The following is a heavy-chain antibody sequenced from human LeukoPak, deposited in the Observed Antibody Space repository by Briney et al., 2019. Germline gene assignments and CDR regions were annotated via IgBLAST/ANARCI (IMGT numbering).Heavy chain of an antibody. CDR2: INHSGST. CDR3: ARDQWGDTNWFDP. D-gene: IGHD1-26*01. CDR1: GVSFSGYY. J-gene: IGHJ5*02. Sequence: SETLSPTCAVYGVSFSGYYWSWIRQPPGKGLEWIGEINHSGSTNYNPSLKSRVTISVDTSKNQFSLKLSSVTAADTAVYYCARDQWGDTNWFDPWGQGTLVTVSS. V-gene: IGHV4-34*01.